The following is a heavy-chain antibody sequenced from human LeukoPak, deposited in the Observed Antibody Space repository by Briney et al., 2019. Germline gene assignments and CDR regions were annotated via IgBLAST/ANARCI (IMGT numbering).Heavy chain of an antibody. D-gene: IGHD3-3*01. J-gene: IGHJ4*02. CDR1: GFTFSRHG. CDR2: ISYDGSNK. Sequence: GGSLRLSCAASGFTFSRHGMHWVRQAPGKGLEWVAVISYDGSNKYYVDSVKGRFTISRDNSKNTLYLQMNSLRPEDTAVYYCAGHFGAWHYFDYWGQGTLVTVSS. CDR3: AGHFGAWHYFDY. V-gene: IGHV3-30*03.